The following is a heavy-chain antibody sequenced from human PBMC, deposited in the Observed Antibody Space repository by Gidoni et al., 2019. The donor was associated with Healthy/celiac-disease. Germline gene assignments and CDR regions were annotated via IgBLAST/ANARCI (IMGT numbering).Heavy chain of an antibody. V-gene: IGHV3-49*03. J-gene: IGHJ4*02. CDR2: IRSKAYGGTT. CDR3: TRDMRLSGYDYVWGSYRAFDY. Sequence: EVQLVESGGGLVQPGRSLRLSCTASGFTFGDYAMSCFRQAPGKGLEWVGFIRSKAYGGTTEYAASVKGRFTISRDDSKSIAYLQMNSLKTEDTAVYYCTRDMRLSGYDYVWGSYRAFDYWGQGTLVTVSS. D-gene: IGHD3-16*02. CDR1: GFTFGDYA.